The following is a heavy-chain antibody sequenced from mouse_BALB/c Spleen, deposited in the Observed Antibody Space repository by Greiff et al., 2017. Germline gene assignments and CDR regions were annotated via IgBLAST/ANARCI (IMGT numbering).Heavy chain of an antibody. CDR2: INPYNDGT. CDR3: ARDWGYYAMDY. J-gene: IGHJ4*01. D-gene: IGHD4-1*01. Sequence: EVQLQQSGPELVKPGASVKMSCKASGYTFTSYVMHWVKQKPGQGLEWIGYINPYNDGTKYNEKFKGKATLTSDKSSSTAYMELSSLTSEDSAVYYCARDWGYYAMDYWGQGTSVTVSS. V-gene: IGHV1-14*01. CDR1: GYTFTSYV.